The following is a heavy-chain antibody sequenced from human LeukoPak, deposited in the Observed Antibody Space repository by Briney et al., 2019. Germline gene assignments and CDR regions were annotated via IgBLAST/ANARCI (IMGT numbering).Heavy chain of an antibody. D-gene: IGHD1-20*01. CDR1: GGSVRRYY. Sequence: PSGTLCLTCAVSGGSVRRYYCGWVRQPPGKGLDWIVYIHYSGSTNYNPSLKSRVTISMDTSKNQFSLKLTSVTAADTAVYYYARLDGNWNYFDYWGLGTLVTVSS. V-gene: IGHV4-59*08. CDR3: ARLDGNWNYFDY. J-gene: IGHJ4*02. CDR2: IHYSGST.